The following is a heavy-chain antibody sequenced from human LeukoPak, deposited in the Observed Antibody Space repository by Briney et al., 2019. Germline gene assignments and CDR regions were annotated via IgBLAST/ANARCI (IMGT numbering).Heavy chain of an antibody. V-gene: IGHV3-30-3*01. D-gene: IGHD6-19*01. CDR1: GFTFSSYA. CDR2: ISYDGSNK. Sequence: GGPLRLSCAASGFTFSSYAMHWVRQAPGKGLEWVAVISYDGSNKYYADSVKGRFTISRDNSKNTLYLQMNSLRAEDTAVYYCAREIRIAVADTHWGQGTLVTVSS. CDR3: AREIRIAVADTH. J-gene: IGHJ4*02.